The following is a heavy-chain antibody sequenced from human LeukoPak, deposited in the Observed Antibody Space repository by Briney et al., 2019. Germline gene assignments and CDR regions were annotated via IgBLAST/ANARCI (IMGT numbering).Heavy chain of an antibody. D-gene: IGHD3-22*01. CDR3: ARESSDDYYGMDV. CDR1: GFTFSSYG. Sequence: GGSLRLSCAASGFTFSSYGMHWVRQAPGKGLEWVAVIWYDGSNKYYADSVKGRFTISRDNSKNTLYLQMNSLRAEDTAVYYCARESSDDYYGMDVWGQGTTVTVSS. V-gene: IGHV3-33*01. CDR2: IWYDGSNK. J-gene: IGHJ6*02.